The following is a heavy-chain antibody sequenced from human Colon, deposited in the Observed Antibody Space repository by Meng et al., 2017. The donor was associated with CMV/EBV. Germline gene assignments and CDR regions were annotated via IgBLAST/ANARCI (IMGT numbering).Heavy chain of an antibody. D-gene: IGHD7-27*01. J-gene: IGHJ4*02. V-gene: IGHV4-34*01. CDR3: VRDLTGEEDY. Sequence: SETLSLTCTVSGASPSDVDSYWSGVRQSPGKGLEWIGDINTSGRPNYNPSLKSRVTISIDTSRNQFYLNVNSVTAADTAVYYCVRDLTGEEDYWGQGNLVTVSS. CDR1: GASPSDVDSY. CDR2: INTSGRP.